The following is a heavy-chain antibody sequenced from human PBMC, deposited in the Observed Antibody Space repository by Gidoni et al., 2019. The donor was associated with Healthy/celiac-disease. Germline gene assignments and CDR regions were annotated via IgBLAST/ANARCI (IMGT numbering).Heavy chain of an antibody. CDR3: AIHQSFTVTGYFDY. CDR1: GFSFSSYA. V-gene: IGHV3-23*01. D-gene: IGHD4-17*01. J-gene: IGHJ4*02. Sequence: EVQLLESGGGLVQPGGSLRLSWSASGFSFSSYARSGVRQAPGKGLEWVSAISGSGGSTYYADSVKGRFTISRDNSKNTLYLQMNSLRAEDTAVYYCAIHQSFTVTGYFDYWGQGTLGTVSS. CDR2: ISGSGGST.